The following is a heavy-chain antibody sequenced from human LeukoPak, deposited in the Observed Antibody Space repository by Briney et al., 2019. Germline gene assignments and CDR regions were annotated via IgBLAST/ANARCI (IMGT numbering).Heavy chain of an antibody. V-gene: IGHV3-53*01. CDR2: IYSGGST. D-gene: IGHD5-12*01. CDR1: GFTVSSNY. Sequence: GGSLRLSCAASGFTVSSNYMSWVRQAPGKGLEWVSVIYSGGSTYYADSVKGRFTISRDNSKNTRYLQMNSLRAEDTAVYYCARGVDLLAFDIWGQGTIVTASS. CDR3: ARGVDLLAFDI. J-gene: IGHJ3*02.